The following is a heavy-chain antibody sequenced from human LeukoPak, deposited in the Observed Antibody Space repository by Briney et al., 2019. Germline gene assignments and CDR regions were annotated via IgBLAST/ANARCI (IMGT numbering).Heavy chain of an antibody. D-gene: IGHD3-3*01. CDR3: ARGLPKAVFGMVIED. CDR2: MNTNSGNT. Sequence: ASVKVSCKASGYPFTSYNVNWVRQATGQGLERMGWMNTNSGNTGYSQNFQGRVTITRDTSISTAYMELSSLMSEDTAVYYCARGLPKAVFGMVIEDWGQGTLVTVSS. CDR1: GYPFTSYN. J-gene: IGHJ1*01. V-gene: IGHV1-8*01.